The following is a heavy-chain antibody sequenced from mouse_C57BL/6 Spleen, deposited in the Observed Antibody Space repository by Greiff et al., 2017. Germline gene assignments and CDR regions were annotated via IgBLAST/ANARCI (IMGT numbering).Heavy chain of an antibody. CDR1: GYTFTSYW. CDR3: ARGGGYLSFDY. J-gene: IGHJ2*01. D-gene: IGHD2-2*01. V-gene: IGHV1-50*01. Sequence: QVQLQQPGAELVKPGASVKLSCKASGYTFTSYWMQWVKQRPGQGLEWIGEIDPSDSYTNYNQKFKGKATLTVDTSSSTAYMQLSSLTSEDSAVYYCARGGGYLSFDYWGQGTTLTVSS. CDR2: IDPSDSYT.